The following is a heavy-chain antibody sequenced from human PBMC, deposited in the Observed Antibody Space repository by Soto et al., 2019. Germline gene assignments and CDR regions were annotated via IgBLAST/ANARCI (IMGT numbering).Heavy chain of an antibody. J-gene: IGHJ4*02. D-gene: IGHD5-18*01. CDR3: ATIKLDTAMVTTGYFDY. CDR1: GYTLTELS. CDR2: FDPEDGET. Sequence: GASVQVSCKVSGYTLTELSMHWVRQAPGKGLEWMGGFDPEDGETIYAQKFQGRVTMTEDTSTDTAYMELSSLRSEDTAVYYCATIKLDTAMVTTGYFDYWGQGTLVTVSS. V-gene: IGHV1-24*01.